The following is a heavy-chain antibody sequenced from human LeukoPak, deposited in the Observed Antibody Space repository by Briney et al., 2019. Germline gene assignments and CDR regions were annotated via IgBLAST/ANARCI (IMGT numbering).Heavy chain of an antibody. Sequence: GRSLRLSCAAYGFTLSHYAMHWVRQAPGKGLEWVAVIWHDGSSQYYADSVEGRFTISRDNSKKTVYLQMNSLRAEDTAVYYCAKDAQRGFDYSNSLEYWGQGILVTVSS. V-gene: IGHV3-33*06. CDR3: AKDAQRGFDYSNSLEY. CDR1: GFTLSHYA. D-gene: IGHD4-11*01. J-gene: IGHJ4*02. CDR2: IWHDGSSQ.